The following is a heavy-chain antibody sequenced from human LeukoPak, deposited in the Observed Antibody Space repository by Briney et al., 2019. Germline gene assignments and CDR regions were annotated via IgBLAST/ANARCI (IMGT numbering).Heavy chain of an antibody. D-gene: IGHD6-13*01. Sequence: ASVKVSCKASGYTFTSYDINWVRQATGQGLEWMGWMNPNSGNTGYAQKFQGRVTMTRNTSISTAYMELSSLRSEDTAVSYCASMAGYSSSWYEEYFQHWGQGTLVTVFS. CDR1: GYTFTSYD. V-gene: IGHV1-8*01. CDR3: ASMAGYSSSWYEEYFQH. CDR2: MNPNSGNT. J-gene: IGHJ1*01.